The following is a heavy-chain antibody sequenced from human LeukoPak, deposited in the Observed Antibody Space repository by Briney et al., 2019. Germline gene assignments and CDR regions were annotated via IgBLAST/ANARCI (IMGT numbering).Heavy chain of an antibody. D-gene: IGHD6-13*01. J-gene: IGHJ4*02. CDR1: GVSIISSNYY. CDR3: ARRLGSSADGILKYYFDY. CDR2: VFYTGNT. Sequence: PETLSPSSTVSGVSIISSNYYWGWFRQPPGKSLEWIASVFYTGNTRHNPSLKSRVTISVDTSKNEFSLNLSSVTAEDTAVYYCARRLGSSADGILKYYFDYWGQGTLVTVSS. V-gene: IGHV4-39*07.